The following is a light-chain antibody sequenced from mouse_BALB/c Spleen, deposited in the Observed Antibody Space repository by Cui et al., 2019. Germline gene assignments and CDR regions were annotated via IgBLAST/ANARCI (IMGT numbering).Light chain of an antibody. J-gene: IGKJ1*01. V-gene: IGKV4-55*01. CDR1: PSVSY. Sequence: QIVLTQPPAIMSASPGEKVTITCSASPSVSYIYWYQQKPGYSPRLLIYDKSNLASGVPVRFSGSGCGTSYSLTISRMEAEDAATYYCQQWSSYPRTFGGGTKLEIK. CDR2: DKS. CDR3: QQWSSYPRT.